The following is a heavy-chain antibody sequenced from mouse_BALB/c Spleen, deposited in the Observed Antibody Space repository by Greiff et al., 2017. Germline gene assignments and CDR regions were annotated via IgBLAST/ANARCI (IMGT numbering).Heavy chain of an antibody. CDR1: GYTFTSYW. Sequence: QVHVKQSGAELARPGASVKLSCKASGYTFTSYWMQWVKQRPGQGLEWIGAIYPGDGDTRYTQKFKGKATLTADKSSSTAYMQLSSLASEDSAVYYCVSYGKPFAYWGQGTLVTVSA. D-gene: IGHD2-10*02. CDR3: VSYGKPFAY. CDR2: IYPGDGDT. J-gene: IGHJ3*01. V-gene: IGHV1-87*01.